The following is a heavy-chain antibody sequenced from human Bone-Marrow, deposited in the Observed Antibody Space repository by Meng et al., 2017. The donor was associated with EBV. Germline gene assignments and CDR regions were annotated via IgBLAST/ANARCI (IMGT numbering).Heavy chain of an antibody. J-gene: IGHJ4*02. Sequence: EVQLVESGGGLVKPGGCLRLSCAASGFTFSSYSMNWVRQAPGKGLEWVSSISSSSSYIYYADSVGRFTISRDNAKNSLYLQMDSLRAEDTAVYYCARDGYSSSSMDYWGQGTLVTVSA. D-gene: IGHD6-6*01. CDR3: ARDGYSSSSMDY. V-gene: IGHV3-21*01. CDR2: ISSSSSYI. CDR1: GFTFSSYS.